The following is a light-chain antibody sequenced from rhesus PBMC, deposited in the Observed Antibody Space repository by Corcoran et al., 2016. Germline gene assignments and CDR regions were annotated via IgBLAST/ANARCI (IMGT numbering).Light chain of an antibody. V-gene: IGKV3-42*02. J-gene: IGKJ4*01. CDR3: QQYSNWPLT. CDR1: QSVSSS. Sequence: EIVLTQSPATLSLSPGEKATLSCRASQSVSSSLAWYQQTPGQAPGLLIYGPSRRATGIPDRFSGRGSVTDFTLPISSLEPGDVGVYYCQQYSNWPLTFGGGTKVELK. CDR2: GPS.